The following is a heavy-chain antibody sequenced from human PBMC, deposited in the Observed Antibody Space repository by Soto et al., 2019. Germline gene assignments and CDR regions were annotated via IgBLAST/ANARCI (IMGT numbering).Heavy chain of an antibody. CDR2: ISSSGSTI. D-gene: IGHD6-13*01. CDR3: VANLAAAGTDY. J-gene: IGHJ4*02. V-gene: IGHV3-48*03. CDR1: GFTFSSYE. Sequence: GGSLRLSCAASGFTFSSYEMNWVRQAPGKGLEWVSYISSSGSTIYYADSVKGRFTISRDNAKNSLYLQMNSLRAEDTAVYYGVANLAAAGTDYWGQGTLVTVSS.